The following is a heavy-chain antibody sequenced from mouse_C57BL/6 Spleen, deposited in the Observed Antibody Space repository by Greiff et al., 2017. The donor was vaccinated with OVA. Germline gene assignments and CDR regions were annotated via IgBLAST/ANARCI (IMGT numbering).Heavy chain of an antibody. CDR1: GYTFTDYY. V-gene: IGHV1-26*01. Sequence: EVQLQQSGPELVKPGASVKISCKASGYTFTDYYMNWVKQSHGKSLEWIGDINPNNGGTSYNQKFKGKATLTVDKSSSTAYMELRSLTSEDSAVYYCARESLYGKERDYYAMDYWGQGTSVTVSS. CDR2: INPNNGGT. D-gene: IGHD2-10*02. CDR3: ARESLYGKERDYYAMDY. J-gene: IGHJ4*01.